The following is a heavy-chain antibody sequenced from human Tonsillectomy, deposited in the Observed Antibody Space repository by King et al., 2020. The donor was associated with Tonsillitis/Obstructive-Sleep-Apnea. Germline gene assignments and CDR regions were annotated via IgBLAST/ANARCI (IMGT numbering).Heavy chain of an antibody. J-gene: IGHJ5*02. V-gene: IGHV5-51*01. CDR2: IYPGDSDT. CDR3: ARHLSSGWYHASVGFDP. D-gene: IGHD6-19*01. CDR1: GYSFTSYW. Sequence: QLVQSGAEVKKPGESLKISCKGSGYSFTSYWIGWVRQMPGKGLEWMGIIYPGDSDTRYSPSFQGQVTISAEKSISTAYLQWSSLKASDTAMYYCARHLSSGWYHASVGFDPWGQGTLVTVSS.